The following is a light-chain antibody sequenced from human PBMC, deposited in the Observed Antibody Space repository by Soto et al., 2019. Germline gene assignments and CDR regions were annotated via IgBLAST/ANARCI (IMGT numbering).Light chain of an antibody. CDR1: QDISNY. Sequence: DIQMTQSPSSLSASVGDRVTITCQASQDISNYLNWYQQKPGKAPKLLIYDASNLETGVPSRFSGSGSGTDFTFTFSSLLLEDIATYYCQQYDNLPLTLGGGTKVDIK. CDR2: DAS. V-gene: IGKV1-33*01. CDR3: QQYDNLPLT. J-gene: IGKJ4*01.